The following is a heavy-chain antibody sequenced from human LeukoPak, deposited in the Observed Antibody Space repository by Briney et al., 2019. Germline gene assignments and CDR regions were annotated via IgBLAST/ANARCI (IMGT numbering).Heavy chain of an antibody. CDR3: ARDRGVRGVTTALGY. CDR1: GYTFTGYY. Sequence: ASVKVSCKASGYTFTGYYMHWVRQAPGQGLEWMGWINPNSGGTNYAQKFQGRVTMTRDTPISTAYMELSRLRSDDTAVYYCARDRGVRGVTTALGYWGQGTLVTVSS. V-gene: IGHV1-2*02. D-gene: IGHD3-10*01. J-gene: IGHJ4*02. CDR2: INPNSGGT.